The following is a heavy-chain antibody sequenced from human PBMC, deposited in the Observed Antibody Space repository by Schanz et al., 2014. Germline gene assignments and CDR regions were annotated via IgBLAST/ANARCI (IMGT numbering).Heavy chain of an antibody. CDR2: IYASGAT. J-gene: IGHJ4*02. D-gene: IGHD3-10*01. CDR3: ARDGNYYGSRNYYKTPDYFDY. V-gene: IGHV3-66*01. CDR1: GFTVSSDH. Sequence: EVQLVESGGGFVQPGGSLGLSCVVSGFTVSSDHMSWVRQAPGKGLEWVSTIYASGATYYADSVKRRFTISRDISKNTLHLQVTSLRAEDTAIYYCARDGNYYGSRNYYKTPDYFDYWGQGTLVTVSS.